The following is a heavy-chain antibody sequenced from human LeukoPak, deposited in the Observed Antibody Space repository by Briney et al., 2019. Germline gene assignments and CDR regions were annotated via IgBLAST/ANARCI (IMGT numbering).Heavy chain of an antibody. CDR3: ARDLGDGYNLDY. D-gene: IGHD5-24*01. V-gene: IGHV1-69*13. Sequence: SVKVSCKASGGTFSSYAISWVRQAPGQGLEWMGGIIPIFGTANYAQKFQGRVTITAGESTSTAYMELSSLRSEDTAVYYCARDLGDGYNLDYWGQGTLVTVSS. CDR1: GGTFSSYA. J-gene: IGHJ4*02. CDR2: IIPIFGTA.